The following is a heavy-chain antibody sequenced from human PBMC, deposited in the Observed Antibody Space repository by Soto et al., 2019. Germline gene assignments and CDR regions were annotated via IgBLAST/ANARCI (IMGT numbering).Heavy chain of an antibody. CDR2: ISGSGGST. D-gene: IGHD2-21*02. Sequence: PGGSLRLSCAASGFTFSSYAMSWVRQAPGKGLEWVSAISGSGGSTYYADSVKGRFTISRDNSKNTLYLQMNSLGAEDTAVYYCAKDNSLRDSSFDYWGQGTLVTVSS. J-gene: IGHJ4*02. CDR1: GFTFSSYA. CDR3: AKDNSLRDSSFDY. V-gene: IGHV3-23*01.